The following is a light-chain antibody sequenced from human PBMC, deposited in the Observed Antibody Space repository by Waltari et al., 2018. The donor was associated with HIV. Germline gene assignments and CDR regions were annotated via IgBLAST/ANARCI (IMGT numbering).Light chain of an antibody. CDR3: QQYGSAPPST. Sequence: EIVLTQSPGPLSLSPGERATLSCRASQSVNSSYLSWYQQKPGQAPRLLIYGTSSRAPGSPDRFSGSGSVTDFTLTISRLEPEDYAVYYCQQYGSAPPSTFGQGTRLEIK. J-gene: IGKJ5*01. CDR1: QSVNSSY. V-gene: IGKV3-20*01. CDR2: GTS.